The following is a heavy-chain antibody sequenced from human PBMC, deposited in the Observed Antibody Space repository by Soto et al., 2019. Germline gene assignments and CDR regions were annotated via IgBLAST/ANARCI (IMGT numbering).Heavy chain of an antibody. V-gene: IGHV4-4*07. D-gene: IGHD3-22*01. CDR3: TRGRGFYSDNYFDP. Sequence: WETLSLTCTVSGDSIDRHYWTWIRQPAGKGPEWIGHIYSSGNTNYNPSLKSRVTMSLDTSGNQFSLSLRSVTAADTAIYYCTRGRGFYSDNYFDPWSPGTQVTVSS. J-gene: IGHJ5*02. CDR1: GDSIDRHY. CDR2: IYSSGNT.